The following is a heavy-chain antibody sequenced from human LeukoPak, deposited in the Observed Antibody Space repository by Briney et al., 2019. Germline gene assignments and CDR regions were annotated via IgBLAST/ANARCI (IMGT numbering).Heavy chain of an antibody. D-gene: IGHD6-19*01. CDR3: AKTTVGYSSGRYPGWPADC. V-gene: IGHV3-23*01. Sequence: GGSLRLSCEASGFTFNTYAIYWVRQAPGKGLEWVSGICGSGGCTYYADSVNGRFTISRDNSKNTVYLQMNSLTADDTAVYYCAKTTVGYSSGRYPGWPADCWGQGTLVTVSS. J-gene: IGHJ4*02. CDR1: GFTFNTYA. CDR2: ICGSGGCT.